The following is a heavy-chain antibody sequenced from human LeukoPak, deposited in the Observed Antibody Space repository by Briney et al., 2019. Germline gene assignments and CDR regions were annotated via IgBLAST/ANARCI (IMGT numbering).Heavy chain of an antibody. J-gene: IGHJ4*02. D-gene: IGHD3-10*01. CDR1: GYTFTGYY. CDR2: INPNSGGT. Sequence: ASVKVSCKASGYTFTGYYMHWVRQAPGQGLEWMGWINPNSGGTNYAQKFQGWVTTTRDTSISTAYMELSRLRSDDTAVYYCARTGFGELLYDYWGQGTLVTVSS. V-gene: IGHV1-2*04. CDR3: ARTGFGELLYDY.